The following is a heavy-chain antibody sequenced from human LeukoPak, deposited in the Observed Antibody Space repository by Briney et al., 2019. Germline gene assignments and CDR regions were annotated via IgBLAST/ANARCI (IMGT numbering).Heavy chain of an antibody. CDR1: GFTFSSYW. Sequence: GGSLRLSCAAWGFTFSSYWMSWVRQAPGKGLEWVANIKQDGSEKYYVDSVKGRFTISRDNAKNSLSLRMNSLRAEDTAAYYCARSDQAAFDIWGQGTMVTVSS. J-gene: IGHJ3*02. CDR3: ARSDQAAFDI. CDR2: IKQDGSEK. V-gene: IGHV3-7*04.